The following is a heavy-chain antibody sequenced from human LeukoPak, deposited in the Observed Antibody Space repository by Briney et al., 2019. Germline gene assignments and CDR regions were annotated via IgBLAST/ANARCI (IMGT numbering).Heavy chain of an antibody. CDR1: GYSVSSPYY. D-gene: IGHD1-1*01. J-gene: IGHJ1*01. CDR2: IHSGST. Sequence: SETLSLTCDVSGYSVSSPYYWGWIRQPPGKGLEWIGTIHSGSTFYNPSLKSRVTISVDTSKNQFSLNLSSVTAADTAVYFCARDCCTSKWYNDCGQGTLVTVSS. V-gene: IGHV4-38-2*02. CDR3: ARDCCTSKWYND.